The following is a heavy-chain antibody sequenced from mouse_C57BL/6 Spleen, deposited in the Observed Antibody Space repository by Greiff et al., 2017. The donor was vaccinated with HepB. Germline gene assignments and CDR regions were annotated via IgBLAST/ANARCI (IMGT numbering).Heavy chain of an antibody. J-gene: IGHJ1*03. Sequence: EVQLQQSGPELVKPGASVKIPCKASGYTFTDYIMDWVKQSHGKSLEWIGDINPNNGGTIYNQKFKGKATLTVDKSTSTAYMELRSLTSEDTAVYYCARRVITTVVATGCDVWGTGTTVTVSS. CDR2: INPNNGGT. D-gene: IGHD1-1*01. CDR1: GYTFTDYI. V-gene: IGHV1-18*01. CDR3: ARRVITTVVATGCDV.